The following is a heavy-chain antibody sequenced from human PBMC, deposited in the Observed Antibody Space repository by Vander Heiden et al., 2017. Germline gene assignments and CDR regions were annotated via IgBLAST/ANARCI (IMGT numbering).Heavy chain of an antibody. D-gene: IGHD4-17*01. J-gene: IGHJ4*02. CDR3: ARGMGTVTADY. V-gene: IGHV4-4*07. CDR1: GDSIRGYY. Sequence: QVQLQESGPGLVEPSETLSLTCTVSGDSIRGYYWNGIRQPAGKGLEWIGRIYTSGNTDYNPSLKSRVTMSGDTSKNQFSLRLSSVTAADTAVYYCARGMGTVTADYWGQGTLVTVSS. CDR2: IYTSGNT.